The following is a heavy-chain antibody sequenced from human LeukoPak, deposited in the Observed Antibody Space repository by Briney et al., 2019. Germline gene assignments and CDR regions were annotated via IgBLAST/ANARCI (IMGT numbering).Heavy chain of an antibody. J-gene: IGHJ5*02. D-gene: IGHD1-1*01. V-gene: IGHV4-4*07. Sequence: SETLSLTCTVSGGSISSYYWSWIRQPAGKGLEWIGRIYTSGSTNYNPSLKSRVTMSVDTSKNQFSLKLSSVTAADTAVYYCARVLPPDPNVSPNWFDPWGQGTLVTVSS. CDR2: IYTSGST. CDR1: GGSISSYY. CDR3: ARVLPPDPNVSPNWFDP.